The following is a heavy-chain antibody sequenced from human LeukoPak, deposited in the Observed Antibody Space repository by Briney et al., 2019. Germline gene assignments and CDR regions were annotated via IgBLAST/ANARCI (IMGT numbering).Heavy chain of an antibody. Sequence: ASVKVSCKASGGTFSSYAISWVRQAPGQGLEWMGRIIPILGIANYAQKFQGRVTITADKSTSTAYMELSSLRSEDTAVYYCARVYYDSSGYSYYFDYWGQGTLVTVSS. J-gene: IGHJ4*02. V-gene: IGHV1-69*04. D-gene: IGHD3-22*01. CDR3: ARVYYDSSGYSYYFDY. CDR2: IIPILGIA. CDR1: GGTFSSYA.